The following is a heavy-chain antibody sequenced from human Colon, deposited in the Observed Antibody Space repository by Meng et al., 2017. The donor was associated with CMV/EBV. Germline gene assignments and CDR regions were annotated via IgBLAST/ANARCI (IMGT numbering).Heavy chain of an antibody. CDR2: IYSSGST. CDR1: GDSLCIYY. Sequence: VQPQETGPGLVKLSETRTLTSTVSGDSLCIYYWSGIRQSPGKGLEWICYIYSSGSTNYNPSLKSRVTISIDTSKNQFSLKLTSVTAADTAVYYCAKGRARNDYWFDPWGQGTVVTVSS. CDR3: AKGRARNDYWFDP. J-gene: IGHJ5*02. V-gene: IGHV4-59*01. D-gene: IGHD4/OR15-4a*01.